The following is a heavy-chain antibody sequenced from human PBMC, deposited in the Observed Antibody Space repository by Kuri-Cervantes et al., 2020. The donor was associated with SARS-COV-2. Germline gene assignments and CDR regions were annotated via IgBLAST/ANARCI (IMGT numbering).Heavy chain of an antibody. Sequence: LTCAASGFTFSSHAMIWVRQAPGKGLEWVSSISGSGGATYYADSAKGRFTISRDNSKNTLSLQMNSPRAEDTAVYYCAKPLGYGGYDPPDYWGQGTLVTVSS. J-gene: IGHJ4*02. CDR2: ISGSGGAT. V-gene: IGHV3-23*01. CDR1: GFTFSSHA. CDR3: AKPLGYGGYDPPDY. D-gene: IGHD5-12*01.